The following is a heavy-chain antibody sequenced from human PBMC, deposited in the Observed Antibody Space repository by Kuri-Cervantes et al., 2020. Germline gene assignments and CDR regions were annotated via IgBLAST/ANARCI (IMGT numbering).Heavy chain of an antibody. Sequence: GESLKISCAASGFTFSNYWMSWVRQAPGKGLEWVANIKQDGSEKYYVDSVKGRFTISRDNAKNSLYLQMNSLRAEDTAVYYCARVRQPDNWFDPWGQGTLVTVSS. CDR3: ARVRQPDNWFDP. D-gene: IGHD3-10*01. CDR2: IKQDGSEK. V-gene: IGHV3-7*01. CDR1: GFTFSNYW. J-gene: IGHJ5*02.